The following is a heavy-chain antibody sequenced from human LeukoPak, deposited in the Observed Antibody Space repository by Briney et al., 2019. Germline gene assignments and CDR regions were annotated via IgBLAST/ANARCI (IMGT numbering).Heavy chain of an antibody. J-gene: IGHJ5*02. CDR2: IYPGDTDT. CDR3: ATQTYGGNEDWFDP. D-gene: IGHD4-23*01. V-gene: IGHV5-51*01. Sequence: GESLKISCKGSGYSFTSYWIGWMRQIPGKGLEWRGIIYPGDTDTRYSPYFQGQVTISADKSISTAYLQWRSLKASDTDMYDCATQTYGGNEDWFDPWGQGTLVTVSS. CDR1: GYSFTSYW.